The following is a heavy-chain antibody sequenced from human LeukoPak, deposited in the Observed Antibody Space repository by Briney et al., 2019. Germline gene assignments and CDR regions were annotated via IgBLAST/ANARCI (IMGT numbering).Heavy chain of an antibody. Sequence: GGSLRLSCEGSGFSFRDYYMSWIRQTPGKGLEWVSYISNSGTDTNYAYSVKGRFTISRDNAKNSLYLQMNSLRAEDTALYYCARHYYDSRYPTSGYYMDVWGKGTTVTVSS. J-gene: IGHJ6*03. D-gene: IGHD3-22*01. CDR1: GFSFRDYY. CDR3: ARHYYDSRYPTSGYYMDV. CDR2: ISNSGTDT. V-gene: IGHV3-11*03.